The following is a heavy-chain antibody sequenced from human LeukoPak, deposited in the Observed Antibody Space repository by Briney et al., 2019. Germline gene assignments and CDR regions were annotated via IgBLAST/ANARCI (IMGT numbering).Heavy chain of an antibody. Sequence: ASVKASCKASGYTFTGYYMHWVRQAPGQGLEWMGWINPNSGGTNYAQKFQGRVTMTRDTSISTAYMELSRLRSDDTAVYYCARVWGIRTGTSRGLGYWGQGTLVTVSS. J-gene: IGHJ4*02. CDR1: GYTFTGYY. CDR2: INPNSGGT. V-gene: IGHV1-2*02. CDR3: ARVWGIRTGTSRGLGY. D-gene: IGHD1-7*01.